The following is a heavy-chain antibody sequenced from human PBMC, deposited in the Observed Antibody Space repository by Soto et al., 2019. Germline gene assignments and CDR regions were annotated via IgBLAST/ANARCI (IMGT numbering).Heavy chain of an antibody. D-gene: IGHD2-8*01. CDR2: ITPSGGNT. J-gene: IGHJ6*03. V-gene: IGHV3-23*01. CDR3: AGRYCPNGVCYTNFYYYMDI. CDR1: GFSFSTYA. Sequence: GGSLRLSCAASGFSFSTYAMTWVRQAPGKGLEWVSTITPSGGNTYYADSVKVRFTITRDNSENRLFLHMNSLRAEDTAVYYCAGRYCPNGVCYTNFYYYMDIWGEGTSVTVSS.